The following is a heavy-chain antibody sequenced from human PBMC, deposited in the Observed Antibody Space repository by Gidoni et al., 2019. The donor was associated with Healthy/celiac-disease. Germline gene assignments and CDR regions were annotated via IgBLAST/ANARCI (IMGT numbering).Heavy chain of an antibody. CDR2: IYTSGST. J-gene: IGHJ4*02. D-gene: IGHD3-16*01. CDR1: GGSISSGSYY. Sequence: QAQLQESGPGLVKPSQTLSLPCTVSGGSISSGSYYWSWIRQPAGKGLEWIGRIYTSGSTNYNPSLKSRVTISVDTSKNQFSLKLSSVTAADTAVYYCARDGGDGFDYWGQGTLVTVSS. CDR3: ARDGGDGFDY. V-gene: IGHV4-61*02.